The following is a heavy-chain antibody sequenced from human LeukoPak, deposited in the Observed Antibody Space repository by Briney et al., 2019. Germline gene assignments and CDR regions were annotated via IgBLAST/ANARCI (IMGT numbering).Heavy chain of an antibody. CDR1: GFTFSTYA. CDR3: ATASYSSGPYYYGMDV. CDR2: ISGSDGST. J-gene: IGHJ6*02. Sequence: GGSLRLSCAASGFTFSTYAMSWVRQAPGKGLEWVSAISGSDGSTFYADSVKGRFSISRDNSKNTLYLHMNSLRAEETALYYCATASYSSGPYYYGMDVWGHGTTVTVSS. D-gene: IGHD6-19*01. V-gene: IGHV3-23*01.